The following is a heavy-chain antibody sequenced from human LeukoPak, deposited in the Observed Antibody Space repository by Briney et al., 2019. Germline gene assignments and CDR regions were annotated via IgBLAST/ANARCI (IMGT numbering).Heavy chain of an antibody. D-gene: IGHD2-15*01. CDR2: ISYDGSNK. CDR1: GFTFSSYG. J-gene: IGHJ6*02. Sequence: GGSLRLSCAASGFTFSSYGMHWVRQAPGKGLEWVAVISYDGSNKYYADSVKGRFTISRDNSKNTLYLQMNSLRAEDTAVYYCARGGSSHGYYYYGMDVWGQGTTVTVSS. CDR3: ARGGSSHGYYYYGMDV. V-gene: IGHV3-30*03.